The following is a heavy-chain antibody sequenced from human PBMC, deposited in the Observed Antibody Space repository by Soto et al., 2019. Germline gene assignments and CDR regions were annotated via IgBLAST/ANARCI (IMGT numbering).Heavy chain of an antibody. CDR1: GYSFTSYW. Sequence: GESLKISCKGSGYSFTSYWIAWVRQMPGKGLEWMGIIYPGDSDTRYSPSFQGQVTISADKSISTAYLQWSSLKASDTAMYYCARRPDYGGNYYYGMDVWGQGTTVTVSS. V-gene: IGHV5-51*01. CDR2: IYPGDSDT. CDR3: ARRPDYGGNYYYGMDV. J-gene: IGHJ6*02. D-gene: IGHD4-17*01.